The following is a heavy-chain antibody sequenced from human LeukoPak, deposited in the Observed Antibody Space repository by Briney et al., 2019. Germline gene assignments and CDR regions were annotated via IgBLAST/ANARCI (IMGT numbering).Heavy chain of an antibody. D-gene: IGHD4-17*01. CDR1: GFSFGDFA. CDR3: SRDKYGDYITAFDI. V-gene: IGHV3-49*03. Sequence: GGSLRFSCLGSGFSFGDFALSWFRQAPGKGVEWVGFIRGKASGSTTEYAASVKGRFSISRDESKTIAYLQMNSLKPEDTAVYYCSRDKYGDYITAFDIWGQGTMVTVSS. CDR2: IRGKASGSTT. J-gene: IGHJ3*02.